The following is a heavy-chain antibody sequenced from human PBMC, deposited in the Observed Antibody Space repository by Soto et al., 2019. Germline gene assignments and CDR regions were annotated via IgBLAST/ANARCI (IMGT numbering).Heavy chain of an antibody. J-gene: IGHJ4*02. Sequence: EPLKIYCRGSGYSFAGYWITWVRQKPGKGLEWMGRIDPSDSQTYYSPSFRGHVTISVTKSITTVFLQWSSLRASDTAMYYCARQIYDSDTGPNFQYYFDSWGQGTPVTVSS. V-gene: IGHV5-10-1*01. CDR2: IDPSDSQT. CDR1: GYSFAGYW. CDR3: ARQIYDSDTGPNFQYYFDS. D-gene: IGHD3-22*01.